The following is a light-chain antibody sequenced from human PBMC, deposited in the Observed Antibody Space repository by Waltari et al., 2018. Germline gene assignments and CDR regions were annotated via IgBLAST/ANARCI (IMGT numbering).Light chain of an antibody. J-gene: IGKJ1*01. V-gene: IGKV3-20*01. CDR3: QHYLRLPAT. CDR1: QSVNIY. Sequence: IVLTQSPGTLSLSPGETATLSCRPSQSVNIYLAWYQQKPGQAPSLLIYHTSTRAAGIPDRFSGSGSGTDFSLTISRLEPEDFAVYYCQHYLRLPATFGQGTTVEI. CDR2: HTS.